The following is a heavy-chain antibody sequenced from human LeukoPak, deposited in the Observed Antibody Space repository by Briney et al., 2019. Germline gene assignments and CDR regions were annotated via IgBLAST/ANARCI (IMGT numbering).Heavy chain of an antibody. J-gene: IGHJ4*02. V-gene: IGHV3-23*01. CDR3: ARDLWQQLVGRFDY. CDR1: GFSFSSYA. Sequence: PGGSLRLSCAASGFSFSSYAISWVRQAPGKGLEWVSAISGSGGSTYYADSVKGRFTISRDNSKNTLYLQMNSLRAEDTAVYYCARDLWQQLVGRFDYWGQGTLVTVSS. D-gene: IGHD6-13*01. CDR2: ISGSGGST.